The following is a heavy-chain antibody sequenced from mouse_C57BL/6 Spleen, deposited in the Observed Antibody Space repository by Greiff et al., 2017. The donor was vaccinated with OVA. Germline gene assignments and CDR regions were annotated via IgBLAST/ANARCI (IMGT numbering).Heavy chain of an antibody. CDR2: IDPANGNT. J-gene: IGHJ3*01. CDR3: VRDWEGFAY. Sequence: VQLQQSVAELVRPGASVKLSCTASGFTITNTYMHWVQQRPEQGLEWIGRIDPANGNTKYAPKFQGKAPITADTSSNTAYLQLSSLTSEDTAIYYCVRDWEGFAYRGQGTLVTVAA. D-gene: IGHD4-1*01. CDR1: GFTITNTY. V-gene: IGHV14-3*01.